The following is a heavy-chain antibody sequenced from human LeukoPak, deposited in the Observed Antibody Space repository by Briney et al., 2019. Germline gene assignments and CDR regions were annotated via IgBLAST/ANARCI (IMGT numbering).Heavy chain of an antibody. CDR1: GGSISSGGYY. D-gene: IGHD3-10*01. Sequence: SQTLSLTCTVSGGSISSGGYYWSWIRQHPGKGLEWIGYIYYSGSTYYNPSLKSRVTISVDTSKNQFSLKLSSVTAADTAVYYCARLPLVRGSFDFDYWGQGTLVTVSS. J-gene: IGHJ4*02. CDR3: ARLPLVRGSFDFDY. CDR2: IYYSGST. V-gene: IGHV4-31*03.